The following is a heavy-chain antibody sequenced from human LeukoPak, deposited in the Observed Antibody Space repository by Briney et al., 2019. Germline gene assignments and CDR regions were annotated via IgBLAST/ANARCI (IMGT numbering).Heavy chain of an antibody. CDR3: ASLASGSYYIVDY. CDR2: INSDGSST. J-gene: IGHJ4*02. D-gene: IGHD1-26*01. Sequence: GGSLRLSCAASGFTFSSYWMHWVRQAPGKGLVWVSRINSDGSSTSYADSVKGRFTISRDNAKNTLYLQMNSLRAEDTAVYYCASLASGSYYIVDYWGQGTLVTVSS. V-gene: IGHV3-74*01. CDR1: GFTFSSYW.